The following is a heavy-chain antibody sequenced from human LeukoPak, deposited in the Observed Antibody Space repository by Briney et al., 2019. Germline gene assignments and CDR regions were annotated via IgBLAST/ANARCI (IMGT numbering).Heavy chain of an antibody. CDR2: IYTSGST. D-gene: IGHD3-22*01. V-gene: IGHV4-61*02. J-gene: IGHJ4*02. CDR1: GGSISSGSYY. CDR3: ARESPYYYDSSGYYKGVFDY. Sequence: MTSETLSLTCTVSGGSISSGSYYWSWIRQPAGKGLEWIGRIYTSGSTNYNPSLNRRVTISVDTSKNQFSLKLSSVTAADTAVYYCARESPYYYDSSGYYKGVFDYWGQGTLVTVSS.